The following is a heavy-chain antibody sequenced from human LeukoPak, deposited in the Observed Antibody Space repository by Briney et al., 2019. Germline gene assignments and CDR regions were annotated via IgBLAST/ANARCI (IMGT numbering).Heavy chain of an antibody. CDR2: VFYSGTT. CDR3: VRESGDLGKTYDS. D-gene: IGHD7-27*01. J-gene: IGHJ4*02. V-gene: IGHV4-39*07. CDR1: SGSISSKKYY. Sequence: SETLSLTCTVSSGSISSKKYYWGWIRQPPGKALEWVGSVFYSGTTYYNPSLKSRVIISLDTPKNQFSLNLSSVTAADTAVYYCVRESGDLGKTYDSWGQGTLVTASS.